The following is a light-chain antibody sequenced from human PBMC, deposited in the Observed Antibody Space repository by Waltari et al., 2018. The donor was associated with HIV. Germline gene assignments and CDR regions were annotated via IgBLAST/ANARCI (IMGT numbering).Light chain of an antibody. CDR2: WAS. CDR1: QSVLYSSTNKNY. Sequence: DIVMTQSPDYLAVSLSGRATINCKSSQSVLYSSTNKNYLAWYQQKPGQPPRLLIYWASTRESGVPDRFSGSGSGTDFTLTISSLQAEDVAVYYCQQYYSTPYTFGQGTKLEIK. V-gene: IGKV4-1*01. CDR3: QQYYSTPYT. J-gene: IGKJ2*01.